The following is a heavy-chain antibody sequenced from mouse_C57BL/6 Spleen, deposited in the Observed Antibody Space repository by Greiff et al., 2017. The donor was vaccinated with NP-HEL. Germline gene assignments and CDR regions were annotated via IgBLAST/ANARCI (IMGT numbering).Heavy chain of an antibody. D-gene: IGHD2-4*01. Sequence: VQVVESGAELARPGASVKMSCKASGYTFTSYTMHWVKQRPGQGLEWIGYINPSSGYTKYNQKFKDKATLTADKSSSTAYMQLSSLTSEDSAVYYCARTGYDYDGAWFAYWGKGTLVTVSA. V-gene: IGHV1-4*01. CDR1: GYTFTSYT. CDR3: ARTGYDYDGAWFAY. J-gene: IGHJ3*01. CDR2: INPSSGYT.